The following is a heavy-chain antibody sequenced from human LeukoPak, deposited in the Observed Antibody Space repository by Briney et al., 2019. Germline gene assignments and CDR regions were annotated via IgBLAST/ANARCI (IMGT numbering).Heavy chain of an antibody. CDR2: IYYSGST. CDR3: ASHQLRLFIFDY. J-gene: IGHJ4*02. CDR1: GGSISSSSYY. V-gene: IGHV4-39*01. D-gene: IGHD2-2*01. Sequence: SETLSLTCTVSGGSISSSSYYWGWIRQPPGKGLEWIGSIYYSGSTYYNPSLKSRVTISVDTSKNQFSLKLSSVTAADTAVYYCASHQLRLFIFDYWGQGTLVTVSS.